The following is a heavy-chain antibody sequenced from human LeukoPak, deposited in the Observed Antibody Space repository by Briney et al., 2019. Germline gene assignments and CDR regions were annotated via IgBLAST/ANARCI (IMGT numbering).Heavy chain of an antibody. CDR2: IYHSGST. CDR3: AGFYGSGSYYFDY. Sequence: PSETLSLTCAASGGSISSGGYSWSWIRQPPGKDLVWIGYIYHSGSTYYNPSLKSRVTISVDRSKNQFSLKLSSVTAADTAVYYCAGFYGSGSYYFDYWGQGTLVTVSS. D-gene: IGHD3-10*01. J-gene: IGHJ4*02. CDR1: GGSISSGGYS. V-gene: IGHV4-30-2*01.